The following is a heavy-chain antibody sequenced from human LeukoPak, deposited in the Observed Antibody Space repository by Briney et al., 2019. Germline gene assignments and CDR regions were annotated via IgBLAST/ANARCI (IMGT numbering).Heavy chain of an antibody. CDR1: GYTFTGYY. J-gene: IGHJ6*02. V-gene: IGHV1-2*06. CDR3: ARVKGRVNYGMDV. CDR2: INPNSGGT. Sequence: ASVKVSCKASGYTFTGYYMHWVRQAPGQGLEWMGRINPNSGGTNYAQKFQGRVTMTRDTSISTAYMELSRLRSDDTAVYYCARVKGRVNYGMDVWGQGTTVTVSS. D-gene: IGHD5/OR15-5a*01.